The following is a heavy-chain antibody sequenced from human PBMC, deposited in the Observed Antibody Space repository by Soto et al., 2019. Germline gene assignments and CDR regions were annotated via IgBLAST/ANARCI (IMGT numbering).Heavy chain of an antibody. CDR2: INPNSGGT. CDR3: ARGGNRYSTTSSGVGGFDY. V-gene: IGHV1-2*02. Sequence: ASVKVSCKASGYTFTGYYMHWVRQAPGQGLEWMGWINPNSGGTNYAQKFQGRVTMTRDTSKNQFSLNLSSLTTADTAVYFCARGGNRYSTTSSGVGGFDYWGQGTLVTVSS. D-gene: IGHD2-2*01. J-gene: IGHJ4*02. CDR1: GYTFTGYY.